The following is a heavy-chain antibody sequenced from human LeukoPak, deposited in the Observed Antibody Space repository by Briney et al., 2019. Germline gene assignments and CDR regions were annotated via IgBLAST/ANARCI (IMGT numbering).Heavy chain of an antibody. J-gene: IGHJ4*02. Sequence: GGSLRLSCAASGFTFSSYSMNWVRQAPGKGLEWVSSISSSSSYIYYADSVKGRFTISRDNAKNSLYLQMNSLRAEDTAVYYCAKDLVGAELDYWGQGTLVTVPS. V-gene: IGHV3-21*01. D-gene: IGHD4/OR15-4a*01. CDR3: AKDLVGAELDY. CDR2: ISSSSSYI. CDR1: GFTFSSYS.